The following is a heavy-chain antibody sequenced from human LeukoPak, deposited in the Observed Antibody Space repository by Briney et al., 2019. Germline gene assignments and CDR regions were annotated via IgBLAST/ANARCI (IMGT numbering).Heavy chain of an antibody. J-gene: IGHJ4*02. CDR3: AKDFYSGYDYPSHYFDY. V-gene: IGHV3-23*01. CDR2: ISGSGGST. CDR1: GFTFDDYA. D-gene: IGHD5-12*01. Sequence: GGSLRLSCAASGFTFDDYAMSWVRQAPGKGLEWVSAISGSGGSTYYADSVKGRFTISRDNSKNTLYLQMNSLRAEDTAVYYCAKDFYSGYDYPSHYFDYWGQGTLVTVSS.